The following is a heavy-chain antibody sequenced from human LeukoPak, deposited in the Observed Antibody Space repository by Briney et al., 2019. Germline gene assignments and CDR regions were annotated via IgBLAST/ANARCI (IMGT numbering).Heavy chain of an antibody. Sequence: GRSLRLSCAASGFTFSSYGMHWVRQAPGKGLEWVAVIWYDGSNKYYADSVKGRFTISRDNSKNTLYLQMNSLRAEDTAVYYCARDRSDSSGYYFSHRDYYYYYGMDVWGQGTTVTVSS. CDR3: ARDRSDSSGYYFSHRDYYYYYGMDV. V-gene: IGHV3-33*01. J-gene: IGHJ6*02. CDR1: GFTFSSYG. CDR2: IWYDGSNK. D-gene: IGHD3-22*01.